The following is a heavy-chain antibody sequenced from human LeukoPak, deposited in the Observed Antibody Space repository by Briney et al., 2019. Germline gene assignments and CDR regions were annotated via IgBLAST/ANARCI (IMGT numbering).Heavy chain of an antibody. Sequence: VASVKASCKASGYTFTSYDINWVRQATGQGLEWMGWMNPNSGNTGYAQKFQGRVTITRNTSISTAYMELSSLRSADTAVYYCARGFRYCSSTSCSYYFDYWGQGTLVTVSS. CDR3: ARGFRYCSSTSCSYYFDY. CDR1: GYTFTSYD. CDR2: MNPNSGNT. D-gene: IGHD2-2*01. V-gene: IGHV1-8*03. J-gene: IGHJ4*02.